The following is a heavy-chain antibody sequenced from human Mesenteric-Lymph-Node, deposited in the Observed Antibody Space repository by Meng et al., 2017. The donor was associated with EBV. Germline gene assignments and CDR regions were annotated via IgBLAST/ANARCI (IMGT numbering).Heavy chain of an antibody. V-gene: IGHV4-34*12. CDR3: ATGWGKANY. J-gene: IGHJ4*02. CDR2: VIHSGNT. D-gene: IGHD3-16*01. Sequence: QVQLQQWGAGLLQPSETPSLTCDVYGDSFSAYYWRWIRQPPGRGLEWIGDVIHSGNTSYSPSLKSRVTISVDTSKRQFSLKLRSMTAADTAVYYCATGWGKANYWGQGTLVTVSS. CDR1: GDSFSAYY.